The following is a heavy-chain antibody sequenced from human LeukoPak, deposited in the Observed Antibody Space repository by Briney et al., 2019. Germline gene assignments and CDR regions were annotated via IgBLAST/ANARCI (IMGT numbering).Heavy chain of an antibody. Sequence: GGTLRLSCVVSGFTFSSYSMSWVRQAPGKGLEWVSAISGSGDSTYYADSVKGRFTISRDNSKNTLYLQMNSLRAEDTAVYYCARADNYYYYMDVWGKGTTVTISS. CDR1: GFTFSSYS. CDR3: ARADNYYYYMDV. V-gene: IGHV3-23*01. D-gene: IGHD3-9*01. J-gene: IGHJ6*03. CDR2: ISGSGDST.